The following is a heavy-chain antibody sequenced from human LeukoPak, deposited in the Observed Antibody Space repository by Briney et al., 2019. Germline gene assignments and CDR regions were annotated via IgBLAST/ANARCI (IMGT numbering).Heavy chain of an antibody. V-gene: IGHV3-23*01. Sequence: GGSLRLSCAASGLTFSNYGMAWVRQAPGKGLAWVSAISGSGESTYNADSVKGRFTISRDNAKNTLYLQMNSLRAEDTAVYYCARFRGDLSYWGQGTLVTVSS. CDR2: ISGSGEST. CDR1: GLTFSNYG. D-gene: IGHD3-10*01. J-gene: IGHJ4*02. CDR3: ARFRGDLSY.